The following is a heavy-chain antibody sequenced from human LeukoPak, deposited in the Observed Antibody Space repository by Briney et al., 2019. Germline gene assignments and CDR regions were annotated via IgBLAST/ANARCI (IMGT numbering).Heavy chain of an antibody. CDR1: GFTFTSHA. CDR3: AKGQELDDGVFDS. D-gene: IGHD1-1*01. V-gene: IGHV3-23*01. CDR2: IRANGDRT. J-gene: IGHJ4*02. Sequence: AVGSLRLSCEASGFTFTSHAMTWVRQAPGKGLEWVSTIRANGDRTHYADSVTGRFTISRDNSKNTLYLQMNSLRGEDSAIYYCAKGQELDDGVFDSWGQGTLVTVSS.